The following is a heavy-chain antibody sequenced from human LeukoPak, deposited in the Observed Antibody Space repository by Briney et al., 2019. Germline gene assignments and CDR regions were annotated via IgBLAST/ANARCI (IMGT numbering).Heavy chain of an antibody. CDR2: IYYSGST. CDR1: GGSISSYY. V-gene: IGHV4-59*01. Sequence: SEALSLTCTVSGGSISSYYWSWIRQPPGKGLEWIGYIYYSGSTNYNPSLKSRVTISVDTSKNQFSLKLSSVTAADTAVYYCARDRGDYYDHPNAFDIWGQGTMVTVSS. CDR3: ARDRGDYYDHPNAFDI. J-gene: IGHJ3*02. D-gene: IGHD3-22*01.